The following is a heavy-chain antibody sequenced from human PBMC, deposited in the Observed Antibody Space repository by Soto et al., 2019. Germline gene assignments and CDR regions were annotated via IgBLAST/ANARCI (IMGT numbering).Heavy chain of an antibody. CDR2: ISYDGSNK. D-gene: IGHD1-26*01. Sequence: GALRLSCAASGFTFSSYGMHWVRQAPGKGLEWVAVISYDGSNKYYADSVKGRFTISRDNSKNTLYLQMNSLRAEDTAVYYCAKGRAIVGATADYWGQGTLVTVSS. CDR1: GFTFSSYG. J-gene: IGHJ4*02. CDR3: AKGRAIVGATADY. V-gene: IGHV3-30*18.